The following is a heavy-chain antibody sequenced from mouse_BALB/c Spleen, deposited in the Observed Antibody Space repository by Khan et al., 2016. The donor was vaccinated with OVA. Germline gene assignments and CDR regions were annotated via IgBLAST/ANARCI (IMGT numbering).Heavy chain of an antibody. Sequence: QVQLKQSGAELVRPGASVKMSCKASGYTFTSHTMHWVQQRPGQGLEWIGYINPRSGYTQYNQKFNDKAALTADTSSSTAYMQLSSRTSEASTVYYCAIRTTEYALDYWGQGTSVTVSS. CDR1: GYTFTSHT. V-gene: IGHV1-4*01. D-gene: IGHD1-1*01. J-gene: IGHJ4*01. CDR2: INPRSGYT. CDR3: AIRTTEYALDY.